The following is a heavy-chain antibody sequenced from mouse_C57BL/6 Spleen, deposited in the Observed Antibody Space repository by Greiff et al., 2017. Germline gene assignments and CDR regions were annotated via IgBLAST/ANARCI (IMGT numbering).Heavy chain of an antibody. J-gene: IGHJ3*01. CDR1: GYSITSGYY. Sequence: DVKLVESGPGLVKPSQSLSLTCSVTGYSITSGYYWNWIRQFPGNKLEWMGYISYDGSNNYNPSLKNRISITRDTSKNQFFLKLNSVTTEDTATYYCARENYGSSFWFAYWGQGTLVTVSA. V-gene: IGHV3-6*01. CDR2: ISYDGSN. CDR3: ARENYGSSFWFAY. D-gene: IGHD1-1*01.